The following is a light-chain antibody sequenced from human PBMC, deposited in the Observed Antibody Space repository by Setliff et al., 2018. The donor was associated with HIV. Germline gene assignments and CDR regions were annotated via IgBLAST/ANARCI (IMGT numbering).Light chain of an antibody. J-gene: IGLJ1*01. Sequence: ALAQPPSASGSPGQSVTISCTGTSSDVGGYNYISWYQQHPGKAPKLIIYEVTKRPSGVPDRFSGSKSGNTASLTVSGLQAEDEADYYCCSYAGTYTSLYVFGTGTKATVL. CDR1: SSDVGGYNY. CDR3: CSYAGTYTSLYV. CDR2: EVT. V-gene: IGLV2-8*01.